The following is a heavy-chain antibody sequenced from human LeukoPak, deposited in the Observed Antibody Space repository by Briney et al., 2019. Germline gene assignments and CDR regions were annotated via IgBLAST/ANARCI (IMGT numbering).Heavy chain of an antibody. V-gene: IGHV1-24*01. D-gene: IGHD3-22*01. CDR2: FDPEDGET. Sequence: ASVKVSCKVSGYTLTELSMHWVRQAPGKGLEWMGGFDPEDGETIYAQKFQGRVTMTEDTSTDTAYMELSSLRSEDTAVYYCATYYYDSSGYQELGYWGQGTLVTVSS. CDR1: GYTLTELS. J-gene: IGHJ4*02. CDR3: ATYYYDSSGYQELGY.